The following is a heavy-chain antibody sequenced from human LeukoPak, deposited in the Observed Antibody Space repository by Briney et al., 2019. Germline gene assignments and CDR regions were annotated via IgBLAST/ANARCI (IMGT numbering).Heavy chain of an antibody. CDR3: ARASGGSCFACWFDP. CDR2: INPNSGGT. D-gene: IGHD2-15*01. J-gene: IGHJ5*02. Sequence: ASVKVSCKASGYTFTGYYMHWVRQAPGQGLEWMGWINPNSGGTNYAQKFQGRVTMTRDTSISTAYMELSRLRSDDTAVYYCARASGGSCFACWFDPWGQGTLVTVSS. CDR1: GYTFTGYY. V-gene: IGHV1-2*02.